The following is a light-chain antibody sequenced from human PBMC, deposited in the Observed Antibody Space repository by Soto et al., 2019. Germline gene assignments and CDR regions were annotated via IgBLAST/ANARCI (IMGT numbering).Light chain of an antibody. CDR1: QDITKY. V-gene: IGKV1-33*01. J-gene: IGKJ2*01. Sequence: DIQMTQSPSSLSASVGDRVTITCQASQDITKYLSWFQQKPGKVPKLLIYDASELETVVPSRFSGSGSWTDFTFTISSLQPQDIATYYCQHYDNLPYTFGPGTKLEIK. CDR2: DAS. CDR3: QHYDNLPYT.